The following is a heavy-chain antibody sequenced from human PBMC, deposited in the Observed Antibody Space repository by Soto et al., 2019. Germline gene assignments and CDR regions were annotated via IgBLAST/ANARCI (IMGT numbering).Heavy chain of an antibody. CDR3: ARDSGDGTFDF. CDR1: GYTFSSYA. Sequence: VASVKVSCSASGYTFSSYAMHWVRQAPGQRLEWMGWINAGYGNTKSSQKFQDRVTISRDTSASTAYMELTSLRSEDTAVYYCARDSGDGTFDFWGQGTLVTVPS. D-gene: IGHD1-26*01. J-gene: IGHJ4*02. V-gene: IGHV1-3*01. CDR2: INAGYGNT.